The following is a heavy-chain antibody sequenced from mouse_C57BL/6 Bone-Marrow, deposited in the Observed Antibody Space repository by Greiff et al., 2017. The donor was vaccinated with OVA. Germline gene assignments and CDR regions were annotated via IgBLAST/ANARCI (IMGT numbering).Heavy chain of an antibody. D-gene: IGHD1-1*01. CDR1: GFTFTNYY. CDR3: ARYEGRVAVDYFDY. Sequence: EVKLVESGGGLVQPGDSLSLSCAASGFTFTNYYMSWVRQPPGKALEWLAFLRNKPNGSTTEYSASVKGRFTISRDNSQSILYLQMNALRADDSATYYCARYEGRVAVDYFDYWGQGTALTVSS. V-gene: IGHV7-3*01. CDR2: LRNKPNGSTT. J-gene: IGHJ2*01.